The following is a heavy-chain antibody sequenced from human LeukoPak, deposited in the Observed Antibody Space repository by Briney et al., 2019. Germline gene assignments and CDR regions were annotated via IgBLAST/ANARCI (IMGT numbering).Heavy chain of an antibody. CDR2: IRYDGSNK. CDR1: GFTFSSYG. Sequence: GGSLRLSCAASGFTFSSYGMHWVRQAPGKGLEWVAFIRYDGSNKYYADSVKGRFTISRDNSKNTLYLKMNSLRAEDTAVYYCAKDFWSWGGPGGIAARPFQFDPWGQGTLVTVSS. J-gene: IGHJ5*02. V-gene: IGHV3-30*02. CDR3: AKDFWSWGGPGGIAARPFQFDP. D-gene: IGHD6-6*01.